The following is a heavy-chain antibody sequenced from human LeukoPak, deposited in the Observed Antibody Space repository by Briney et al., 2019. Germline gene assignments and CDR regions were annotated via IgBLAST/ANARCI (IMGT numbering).Heavy chain of an antibody. CDR3: ATDRGAAPFDY. CDR2: IWSDGSNK. J-gene: IGHJ4*02. CDR1: GFTFSSYS. Sequence: PGGSLRLSCAASGFTFSSYSMNWVRQAPGKGLEWVAVIWSDGSNKYYADSVEGRFTISRDNSKYTLYLQMNSLRAEDTAVYYCATDRGAAPFDYWGQGTLVTVSS. V-gene: IGHV3-33*08. D-gene: IGHD6-13*01.